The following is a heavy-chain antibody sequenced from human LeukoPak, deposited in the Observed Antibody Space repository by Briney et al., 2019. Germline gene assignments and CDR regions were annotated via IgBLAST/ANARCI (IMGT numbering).Heavy chain of an antibody. V-gene: IGHV3-74*01. CDR2: INSDGSST. CDR1: GFTFSSYW. Sequence: GGSLRLSCAASGFTFSSYWMHWVRQAPGKGLVWVSRINSDGSSTSYADSVKGRFTISRDNAKNTPYLQMNSLRAEDTAVYYCARDPTLSSSAPYFDYWGQGTLVTVSS. D-gene: IGHD2-2*01. CDR3: ARDPTLSSSAPYFDY. J-gene: IGHJ4*02.